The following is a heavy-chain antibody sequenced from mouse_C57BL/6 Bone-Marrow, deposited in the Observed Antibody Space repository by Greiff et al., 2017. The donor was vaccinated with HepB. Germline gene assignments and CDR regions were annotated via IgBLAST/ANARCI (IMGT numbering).Heavy chain of an antibody. Sequence: VQLQQPGAELVKPGASVKLSCKASGYTFTSHWMQWVKQRPGQGLEWIGEIDPSDSYTNYNQKFKGKATLTVDTSSSTAYMQLSSLTSEDSAVYYCARRAAQGYYFDYWGQGTTLTVSS. CDR1: GYTFTSHW. J-gene: IGHJ2*01. CDR3: ARRAAQGYYFDY. CDR2: IDPSDSYT. V-gene: IGHV1-50*01. D-gene: IGHD3-2*02.